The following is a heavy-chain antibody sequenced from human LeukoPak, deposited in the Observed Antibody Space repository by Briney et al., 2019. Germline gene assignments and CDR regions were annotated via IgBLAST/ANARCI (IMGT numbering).Heavy chain of an antibody. CDR1: GYTFTSYY. J-gene: IGHJ4*02. CDR2: INPNSGGT. V-gene: IGHV1-2*02. D-gene: IGHD5-24*01. CDR3: ARELVRDGYNYDY. Sequence: GASVKVSCKASGYTFTSYYMHWVRQAPGQGLEWMGWINPNSGGTNYAQKFQGRVTMTRDTSISTAYMELSRLRSDDTAVYYCARELVRDGYNYDYWGQGTLVTVSS.